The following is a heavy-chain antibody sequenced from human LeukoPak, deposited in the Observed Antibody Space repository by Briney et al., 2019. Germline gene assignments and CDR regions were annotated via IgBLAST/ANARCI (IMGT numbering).Heavy chain of an antibody. J-gene: IGHJ6*02. Sequence: ASVKVSCKASGYTFTSYDINWVRQATGQGLEWMGWMNPNSGNTGYAQKLQGRVTMTTDTSTSTAYMELRSLRSDDTAVYYCARDRTSGWAYSVYYGMDVWGQGTTVTVSS. CDR1: GYTFTSYD. V-gene: IGHV1-8*01. CDR2: MNPNSGNT. CDR3: ARDRTSGWAYSVYYGMDV. D-gene: IGHD6-19*01.